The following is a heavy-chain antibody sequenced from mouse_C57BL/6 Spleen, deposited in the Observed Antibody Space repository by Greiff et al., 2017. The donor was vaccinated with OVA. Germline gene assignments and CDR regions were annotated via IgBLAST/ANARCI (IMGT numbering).Heavy chain of an antibody. D-gene: IGHD2-4*01. Sequence: QVQLKQSGAELVKPGASVKMSCKASGYTFTSYWITWVKQRPGQGLEWIGDIYPGSGSTNYNEKFKSKATLTVDTSSSTAYMQLSSLTSEDSAVYDCARKEDYDYGYFDYWGQGTTLTVSS. V-gene: IGHV1-55*01. CDR2: IYPGSGST. J-gene: IGHJ2*01. CDR3: ARKEDYDYGYFDY. CDR1: GYTFTSYW.